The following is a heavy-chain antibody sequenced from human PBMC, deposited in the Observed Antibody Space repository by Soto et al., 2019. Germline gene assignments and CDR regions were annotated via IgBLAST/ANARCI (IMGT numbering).Heavy chain of an antibody. D-gene: IGHD4-4*01. CDR2: ISSSGDHT. Sequence: EVQLLESGGGLVQPGGSLRLSCAASGFTFSDYAMSWVRQAPGKGLDWVLAISSSGDHTFYADSVKGRFTISRDNSKITLYLQVNSLRAEDTAVYYCAKLLRPGLQFFDFWGQGTLVTVSS. CDR1: GFTFSDYA. V-gene: IGHV3-23*01. CDR3: AKLLRPGLQFFDF. J-gene: IGHJ4*02.